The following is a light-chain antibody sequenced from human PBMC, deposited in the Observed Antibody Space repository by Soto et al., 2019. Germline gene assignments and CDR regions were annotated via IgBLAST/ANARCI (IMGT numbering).Light chain of an antibody. V-gene: IGKV3-15*01. CDR2: DAS. CDR1: QSVGSN. Sequence: EIVMTQSPATLSASPGERAPLSCRASQSVGSNLAWYQQKPGQAPRLLIYDASTRATGIPASFSGSGSGTEFTLTIRSLQSEDSAVYYCQQYNSWPHTFGQGTKLEI. CDR3: QQYNSWPHT. J-gene: IGKJ2*01.